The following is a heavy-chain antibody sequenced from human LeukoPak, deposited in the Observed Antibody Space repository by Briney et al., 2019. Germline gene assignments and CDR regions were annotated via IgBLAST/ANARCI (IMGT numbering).Heavy chain of an antibody. J-gene: IGHJ4*02. CDR2: IWYDGNTK. CDR3: ARKYCSTTSCLFDN. Sequence: GMSLRLSYAASGFTLSAHGMHWARQAPGKGLEWLAVIWYDGNTKYYSDSVKGRFTISRDNAKNSLYLQMNSLRAEDTAVYYCARKYCSTTSCLFDNWGQGTLVTVSS. V-gene: IGHV3-33*01. D-gene: IGHD2-2*01. CDR1: GFTLSAHG.